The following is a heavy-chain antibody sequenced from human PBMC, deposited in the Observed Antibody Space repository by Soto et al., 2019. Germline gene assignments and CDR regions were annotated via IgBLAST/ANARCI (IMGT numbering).Heavy chain of an antibody. D-gene: IGHD5-12*01. CDR1: CYSFTSYW. Sequence: PGESLKISCKGSCYSFTSYWIGLVSQMPGKGLEWMGIIYPGDSDTRYRPSFQGQVTISADNTISTAYLQWSSLKASDTAMYCCATSSFGMATTFDDWGQGSLLNVSS. V-gene: IGHV5-51*01. CDR3: ATSSFGMATTFDD. J-gene: IGHJ4*02. CDR2: IYPGDSDT.